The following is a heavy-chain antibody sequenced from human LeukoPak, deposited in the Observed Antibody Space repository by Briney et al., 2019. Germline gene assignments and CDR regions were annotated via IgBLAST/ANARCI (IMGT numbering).Heavy chain of an antibody. CDR3: ARYRRVDCSFDP. V-gene: IGHV4-39*02. Sequence: PSETLSLTCTISGDSITSSTYYWGWIRQPPGKGLEWIGSIYYSGTTYYNPSLKSRVIISVDTSKNHFSLKLSSVTAADTAVYYCARYRRVDCSFDPWGQGALVTVSS. J-gene: IGHJ5*02. CDR2: IYYSGTT. CDR1: GDSITSSTYY. D-gene: IGHD2-21*01.